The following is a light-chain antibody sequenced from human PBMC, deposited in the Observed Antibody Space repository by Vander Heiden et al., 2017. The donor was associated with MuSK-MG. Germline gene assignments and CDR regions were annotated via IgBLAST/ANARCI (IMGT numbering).Light chain of an antibody. CDR2: WAS. CDR1: QSVLHSSNNKNY. Sequence: DIVMTQSPDSLAASLGERATINCKSSQSVLHSSNNKNYLAWHQQKPGQPPKVLISWASTRESGVPDRFSGSGSGTDFTLTISSLQAEDVAVYYCQQYDSNPSTFGQGTQMEIK. V-gene: IGKV4-1*01. J-gene: IGKJ5*01. CDR3: QQYDSNPST.